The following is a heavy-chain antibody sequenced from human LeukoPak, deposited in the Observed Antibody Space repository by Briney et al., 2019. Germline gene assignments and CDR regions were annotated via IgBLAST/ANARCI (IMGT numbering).Heavy chain of an antibody. Sequence: GGSLRLSCAASGFTFSSYAMHWVRQAPGKGLEWVAVISYDGSNKYYADSVKGRFTISRDNSKNTLYLQMNSLRAEDTALYYCAKDSSGSGSYPYYFDYWGQGTLVTVSS. J-gene: IGHJ4*02. D-gene: IGHD3-10*01. CDR3: AKDSSGSGSYPYYFDY. V-gene: IGHV3-30-3*01. CDR1: GFTFSSYA. CDR2: ISYDGSNK.